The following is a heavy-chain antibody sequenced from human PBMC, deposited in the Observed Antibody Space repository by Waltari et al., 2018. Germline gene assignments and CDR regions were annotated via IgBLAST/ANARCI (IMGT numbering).Heavy chain of an antibody. CDR3: ARDRGLRGGYDS. J-gene: IGHJ5*02. D-gene: IGHD5-12*01. CDR1: GVSISSSNW. Sequence: QVQLQESGPGLVTPSGTLSPTCAVSGVSISSSNWWRWVRQPPGKGLEWLGEIHPSGTTNYNPSLKSRVTISVDNSKNQFSLKLSSVTAADTAVYYCARDRGLRGGYDSWGQGTLVTVSS. V-gene: IGHV4-4*02. CDR2: IHPSGTT.